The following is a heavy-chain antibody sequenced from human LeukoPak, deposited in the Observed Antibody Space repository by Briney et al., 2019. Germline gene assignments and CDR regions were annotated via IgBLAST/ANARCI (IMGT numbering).Heavy chain of an antibody. CDR1: GFTFSNYS. CDR2: ISGSDTST. CDR3: TKARSASSSSCYNY. V-gene: IGHV3-23*01. J-gene: IGHJ4*02. Sequence: GGSLRLSCAASGFTFSNYSMTWVRQAPGRGLEWVSSISGSDTSTYYADSVKGRFTISRDNSKNTLELQMDSLRAEDTAVYYCTKARSASSSSCYNYWGQGILVTVSS. D-gene: IGHD2-2*02.